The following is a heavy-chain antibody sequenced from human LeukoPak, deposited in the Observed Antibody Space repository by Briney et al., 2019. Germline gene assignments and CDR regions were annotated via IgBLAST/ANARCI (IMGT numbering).Heavy chain of an antibody. Sequence: SETLSLTCAVSGGSISSSNWWSWVRQPPGKGLEWIGEIYHSGSTNYNPSLKSRVTISVDKSKNQFSLKLNSVTAADTAVYYCARVYSYGFGYYYGMDVWGQGTTVTVSS. J-gene: IGHJ6*02. D-gene: IGHD3-16*02. CDR2: IYHSGST. V-gene: IGHV4-4*02. CDR3: ARVYSYGFGYYYGMDV. CDR1: GGSISSSNW.